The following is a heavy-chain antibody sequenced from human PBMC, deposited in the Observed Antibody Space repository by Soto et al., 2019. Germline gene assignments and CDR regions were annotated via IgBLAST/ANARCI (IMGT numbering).Heavy chain of an antibody. CDR1: GFTSSSYG. J-gene: IGHJ5*02. D-gene: IGHD2-2*01. CDR3: AKDRQYQLPSNWFDP. Sequence: GGSLRLSCAASGFTSSSYGMHWVRQAPGKGLEWVAVISYDGSNKYYADSVKGRFTISRDNSKNTLYLQMNSLRAEDTAVYYCAKDRQYQLPSNWFDPWGQGTLVTVSS. V-gene: IGHV3-30*18. CDR2: ISYDGSNK.